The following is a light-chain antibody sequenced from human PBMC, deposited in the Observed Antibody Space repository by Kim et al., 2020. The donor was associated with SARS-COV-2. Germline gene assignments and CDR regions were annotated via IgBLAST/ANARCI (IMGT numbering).Light chain of an antibody. CDR1: SLRTYY. V-gene: IGLV3-19*01. CDR3: NSRDNNDNVL. Sequence: SSELTQDPAVSVALGQTVRITCQGDSLRTYYTTWFQQQPGQAPIVVFYGKNNRPSGIPDRFSGSSSGNTASLTITATQAGDEADYYCNSRDNNDNVLFGGGTQLTVL. CDR2: GKN. J-gene: IGLJ2*01.